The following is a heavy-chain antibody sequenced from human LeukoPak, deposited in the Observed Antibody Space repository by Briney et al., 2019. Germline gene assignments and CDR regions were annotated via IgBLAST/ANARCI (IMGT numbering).Heavy chain of an antibody. J-gene: IGHJ4*02. Sequence: GRSLRLSCAASGFTFSSYGMHWVRQAPGKGLEWVSYIGSNISTIYYADSVKGRFTISRDNAKNSLYLQMNSLRAEGTAVYYCARAFYYYDSDYWGQGTLVTVSS. V-gene: IGHV3-48*04. CDR3: ARAFYYYDSDY. D-gene: IGHD3-22*01. CDR2: IGSNISTI. CDR1: GFTFSSYG.